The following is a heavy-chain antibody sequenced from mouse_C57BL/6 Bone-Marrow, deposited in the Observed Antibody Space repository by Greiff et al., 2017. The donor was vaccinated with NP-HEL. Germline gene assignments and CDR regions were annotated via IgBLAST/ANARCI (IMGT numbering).Heavy chain of an antibody. V-gene: IGHV1-74*01. Sequence: QVQLQQPGAELVKPGASVKVSCKASGYTFTSYWMHWVKKRPGQGLEWIGRFHPSDSDTTYNQKFKGKAQLTVDKSSSTAYMQLSSLTSEDSAVYYCVPIYYGKGGYFDVWGTGTTVTVSS. J-gene: IGHJ1*03. CDR3: VPIYYGKGGYFDV. CDR2: FHPSDSDT. D-gene: IGHD2-1*01. CDR1: GYTFTSYW.